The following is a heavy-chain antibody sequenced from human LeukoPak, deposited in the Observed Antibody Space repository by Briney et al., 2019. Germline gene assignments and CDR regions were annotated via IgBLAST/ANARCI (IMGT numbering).Heavy chain of an antibody. CDR2: IAVDGTT. D-gene: IGHD1-14*01. CDR1: GFTVSSFE. Sequence: GGSLRLSCAGSGFTVSSFEINWVRQAPGKGLEWVSFIAVDGTTYYADSVKGRFTLSRDNAKNSLYLQMNSLRAEDTAVYYCARDTGARNLYYYYYYMDVWGKGTTVTVSS. J-gene: IGHJ6*03. V-gene: IGHV3-48*03. CDR3: ARDTGARNLYYYYYYMDV.